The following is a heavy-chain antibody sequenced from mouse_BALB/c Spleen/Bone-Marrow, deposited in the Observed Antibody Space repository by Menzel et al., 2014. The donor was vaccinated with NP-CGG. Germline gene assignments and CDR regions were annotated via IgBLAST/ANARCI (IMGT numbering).Heavy chain of an antibody. Sequence: EVQLVESGGGLVQPGDSLRLSCATSGFTFSDFYMEWVRQPPGKRLEWIAASRNKAKYYTTEYSASVKGRFIVSRDTSQCVLYLQMNALRAEDTGIYYCARDVGYGNYFVYWGQGTLVIVSA. CDR2: SRNKAKYYTT. D-gene: IGHD2-10*02. J-gene: IGHJ3*01. V-gene: IGHV7-1*02. CDR1: GFTFSDFY. CDR3: ARDVGYGNYFVY.